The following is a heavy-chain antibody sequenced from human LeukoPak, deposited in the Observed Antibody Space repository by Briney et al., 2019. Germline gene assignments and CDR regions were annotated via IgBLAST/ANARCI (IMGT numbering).Heavy chain of an antibody. CDR1: GGSISSGSYY. Sequence: SQTLSLTCTVSGGSISSGSYYWSWIRQPPGKGLEWIGYMYDSGSTKYNPSLKSRVTMSVDTSKTQFSLRLSSVTAADTAIYYCARGGPSRITIFGVDNPYSDIWGQGTMVTVSS. D-gene: IGHD3-3*01. V-gene: IGHV4-61*01. CDR2: MYDSGST. CDR3: ARGGPSRITIFGVDNPYSDI. J-gene: IGHJ3*02.